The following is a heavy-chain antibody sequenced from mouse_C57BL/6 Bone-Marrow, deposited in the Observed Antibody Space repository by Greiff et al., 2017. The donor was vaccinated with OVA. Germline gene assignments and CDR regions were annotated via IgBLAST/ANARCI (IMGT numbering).Heavy chain of an antibody. J-gene: IGHJ1*03. V-gene: IGHV1-72*01. CDR3: ARDLVKRSYWYFDV. CDR2: IDPNRGGT. D-gene: IGHD2-1*01. Sequence: QVHVKQPGAELVKPGASVKLSCKASGYTFTSYWMHWVKQRPGRGLEWIGRIDPNRGGTKYNEKFKSKATLTVDKPSSTAYMQLSSLTSEDSAVYYCARDLVKRSYWYFDVWGTGTTVTVSS. CDR1: GYTFTSYW.